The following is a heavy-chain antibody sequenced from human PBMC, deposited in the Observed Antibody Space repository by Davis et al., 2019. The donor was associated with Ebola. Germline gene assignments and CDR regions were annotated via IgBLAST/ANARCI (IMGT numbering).Heavy chain of an antibody. Sequence: PGGSLRLSCAASGFTFSSYGMHWVRQAPGKGLEWVAVISYDGSNKYYADSVKGRFTISRDNSKNTLYLQMNSLRAEDTAVYYCARDQYYGSGSYYNAPYYYYGMDVWGQGTTVTVSS. CDR3: ARDQYYGSGSYYNAPYYYYGMDV. CDR1: GFTFSSYG. D-gene: IGHD3-10*01. CDR2: ISYDGSNK. V-gene: IGHV3-30*03. J-gene: IGHJ6*02.